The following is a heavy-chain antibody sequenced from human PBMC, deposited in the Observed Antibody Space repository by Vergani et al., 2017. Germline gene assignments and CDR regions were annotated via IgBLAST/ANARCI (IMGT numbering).Heavy chain of an antibody. D-gene: IGHD3-22*01. CDR3: ASGYYDSSATDAFDI. J-gene: IGHJ3*02. Sequence: QVQLVQSGAEVKKPGSSVKVSCKASGDTFSSYTISWVRQAPGQGLEWMGRIIPILGIANYAQKFQGRVTITADKSTSTAYMELSSLRSEDTAVYYCASGYYDSSATDAFDIWGQGTMVTVSS. V-gene: IGHV1-69*02. CDR2: IIPILGIA. CDR1: GDTFSSYT.